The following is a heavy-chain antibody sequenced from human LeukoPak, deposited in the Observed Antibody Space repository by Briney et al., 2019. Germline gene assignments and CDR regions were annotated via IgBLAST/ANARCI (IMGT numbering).Heavy chain of an antibody. CDR2: IYYSGST. J-gene: IGHJ4*02. Sequence: SETLSLTCTVSGGSISSYYWSWIRQPPGKGLEWIGYIYYSGSTNYNPSLKSRVTISVDTSKNQFSLKLSSVTAADTAVYYCASYSSSWYAAYFAYWGQGTLVTVSS. D-gene: IGHD6-13*01. V-gene: IGHV4-59*01. CDR1: GGSISSYY. CDR3: ASYSSSWYAAYFAY.